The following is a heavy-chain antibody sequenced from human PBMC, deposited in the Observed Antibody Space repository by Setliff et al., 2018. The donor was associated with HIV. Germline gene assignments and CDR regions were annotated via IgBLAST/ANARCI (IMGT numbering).Heavy chain of an antibody. CDR2: IGTAGDT. D-gene: IGHD3-10*01. CDR1: GFTFSSYD. J-gene: IGHJ4*02. CDR3: AKKTAAYTSGSWLHY. Sequence: GGSLRLSCAASGFTFSSYDMHWVRQATGKGLEWVSAIGTAGDTYYPGSVKGRFTISRENAKNSLYLQMNSLRAGDTAVYYCAKKTAAYTSGSWLHYWGQGTLVTVSS. V-gene: IGHV3-13*01.